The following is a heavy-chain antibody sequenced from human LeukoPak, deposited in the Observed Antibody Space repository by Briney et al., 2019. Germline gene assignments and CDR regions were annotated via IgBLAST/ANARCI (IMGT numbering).Heavy chain of an antibody. V-gene: IGHV3-21*01. J-gene: IGHJ4*02. CDR1: GFSFSTYA. CDR2: VSSASSHV. CDR3: ARDLMRFLEWVN. D-gene: IGHD3-3*01. Sequence: GESLRLSCVASGFSFSTYAMNWVRQAPGKGPEWVSYVSSASSHVYYADSVRGRFIISRDNAKNSLYLQMNSLRAEDTAVYYCARDLMRFLEWVNWGQGTLVTVSS.